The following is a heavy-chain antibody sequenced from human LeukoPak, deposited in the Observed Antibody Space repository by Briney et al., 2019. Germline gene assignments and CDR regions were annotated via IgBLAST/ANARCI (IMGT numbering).Heavy chain of an antibody. V-gene: IGHV1-24*01. CDR2: FDPEDGET. Sequence: ASVKVSCKVSGYTLTELSMHWVRQAPGKGLEWMGGFDPEDGETIYAQKFQGRVTMTEDTSTDTAYMELSSLRSEDTAVYYCARGMRWEQSDNWFDPRGQGTLVTVSS. J-gene: IGHJ5*02. CDR3: ARGMRWEQSDNWFDP. CDR1: GYTLTELS. D-gene: IGHD1-26*01.